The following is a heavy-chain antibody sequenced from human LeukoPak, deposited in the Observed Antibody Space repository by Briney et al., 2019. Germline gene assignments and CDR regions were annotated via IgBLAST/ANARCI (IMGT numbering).Heavy chain of an antibody. V-gene: IGHV4-59*01. Sequence: PSETLSLTCTVSGGSISSYYWSWIRQPPGKGLEWIRYIYYSGSTNYNPSLKSRVTISVDTSKNQFSLKLSSVTAADTAVYYCARVYREPGNDAFDIWGQGTMVTVSS. CDR1: GGSISSYY. CDR3: ARVYREPGNDAFDI. J-gene: IGHJ3*02. CDR2: IYYSGST. D-gene: IGHD1-14*01.